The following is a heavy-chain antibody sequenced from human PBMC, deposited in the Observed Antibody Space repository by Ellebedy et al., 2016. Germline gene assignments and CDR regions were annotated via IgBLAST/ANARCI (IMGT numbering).Heavy chain of an antibody. CDR2: IYYSGST. CDR3: ASLIRYFDPYYFDY. J-gene: IGHJ4*02. Sequence: SETLSLTXTVSGGSISSGDYYWSWIRQPPGKGLEWIGYIYYSGSTYYNPSLKSRVTISVDTSKNQFSLKLSSVTAADTAVYYCASLIRYFDPYYFDYWGQGTLVTVSS. V-gene: IGHV4-30-4*01. CDR1: GGSISSGDYY. D-gene: IGHD3-9*01.